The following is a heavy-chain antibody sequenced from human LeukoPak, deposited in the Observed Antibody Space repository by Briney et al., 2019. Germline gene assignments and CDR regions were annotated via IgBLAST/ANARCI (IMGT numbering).Heavy chain of an antibody. CDR1: GFTFSSYG. D-gene: IGHD6-13*01. CDR3: AKDIAAAGNDAFDI. J-gene: IGHJ3*02. CDR2: IRYDGSNK. V-gene: IGHV3-30*02. Sequence: GGPLRLSCAASGFTFSSYGMHWVRQAPGKGLEWVAFIRYDGSNKYYADSVKGRFTISRDNSKNTLYLQMNSLRAEDTAVYYCAKDIAAAGNDAFDIWGQGTMVTVSS.